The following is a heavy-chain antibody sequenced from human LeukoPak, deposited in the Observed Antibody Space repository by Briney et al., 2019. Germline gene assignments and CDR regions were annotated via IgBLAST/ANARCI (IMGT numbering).Heavy chain of an antibody. V-gene: IGHV3-66*02. Sequence: GSLRLSCAASGFPVSSNYMSWVRPAPGKGMEWVSVIYSGGSTYYADSVKGRFTISRDNSKNTLYLQMNSLRAEDTAVYYCARDLRYYYDSSGYYDYWGQGTLVTVSP. CDR2: IYSGGST. CDR3: ARDLRYYYDSSGYYDY. D-gene: IGHD3-22*01. CDR1: GFPVSSNY. J-gene: IGHJ4*02.